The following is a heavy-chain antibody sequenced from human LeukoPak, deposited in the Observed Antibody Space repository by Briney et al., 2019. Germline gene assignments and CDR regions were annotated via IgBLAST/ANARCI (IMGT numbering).Heavy chain of an antibody. J-gene: IGHJ4*02. CDR3: ARSRHSYDSSGFPHY. Sequence: GGSLRLSCAASGFNFDDYVMSWVRQAPGKGLEWVSGINWNGGSRGYADSVKGRFTISRDNAKNSLYPQMNSLRAEDTALYYCARSRHSYDSSGFPHYWGQGTLVTVSS. CDR2: INWNGGSR. CDR1: GFNFDDYV. D-gene: IGHD3-22*01. V-gene: IGHV3-20*04.